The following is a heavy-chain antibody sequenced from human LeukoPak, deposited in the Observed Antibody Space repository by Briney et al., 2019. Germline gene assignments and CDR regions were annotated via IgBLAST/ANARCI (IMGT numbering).Heavy chain of an antibody. D-gene: IGHD3-22*01. Sequence: GGSLRLSCAASGFTFSSYWMHWVRQAPGKGLEWVAVISYDGSNKYYADSVKGRFTISRDNSKNTLYLQMNSLRAEDTAVYYCARESMIVVNRAYYFDYWGQGTLVTVSS. CDR1: GFTFSSYW. J-gene: IGHJ4*02. CDR2: ISYDGSNK. CDR3: ARESMIVVNRAYYFDY. V-gene: IGHV3-30-3*01.